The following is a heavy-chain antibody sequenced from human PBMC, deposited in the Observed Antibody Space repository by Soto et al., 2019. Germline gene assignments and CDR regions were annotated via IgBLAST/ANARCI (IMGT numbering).Heavy chain of an antibody. CDR2: IWYDGSNK. CDR3: ARGGGYYDSSGYYDY. V-gene: IGHV3-33*01. D-gene: IGHD3-22*01. J-gene: IGHJ4*02. CDR1: GFTFSSYG. Sequence: QVQLVESGGGVVQPGRSLRLSCAASGFTFSSYGMHWVRQAPGKGLEWVAVIWYDGSNKYYADSVKGRFTISRDNSKNTLYLQMNSLRAEDTAVYYCARGGGYYDSSGYYDYWGQGTLVTVSS.